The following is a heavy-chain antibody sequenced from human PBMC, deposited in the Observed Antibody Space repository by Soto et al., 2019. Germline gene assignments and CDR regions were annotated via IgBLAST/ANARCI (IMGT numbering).Heavy chain of an antibody. Sequence: PGGSLRLSCTASGFIFSGSAIHWVRQASGKGLEWVGRIRSKSNSYATTYAASVKGRFTISRDDSKNTAYLEMNSLETEDTAIYYCRPYCSSGSCSKNYFDYWGQGTLVTVSS. V-gene: IGHV3-73*01. CDR2: IRSKSNSYAT. J-gene: IGHJ4*02. CDR1: GFIFSGSA. CDR3: RPYCSSGSCSKNYFDY. D-gene: IGHD2-15*01.